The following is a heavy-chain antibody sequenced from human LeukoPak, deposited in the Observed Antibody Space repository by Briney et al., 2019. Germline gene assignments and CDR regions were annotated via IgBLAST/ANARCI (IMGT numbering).Heavy chain of an antibody. D-gene: IGHD2-2*01. CDR2: ISSSSSYI. CDR1: GFTFSSYS. Sequence: GGSLRLSCAASGFTFSSYSMNWVRQAPGKGLEWVTSISSSSSYIYCADSVKGRFTISRDNAKNSLYLQMNSLSAEDTAVYYCARDIVVVPAANSPADYWGQGTLVTVSS. CDR3: ARDIVVVPAANSPADY. J-gene: IGHJ4*02. V-gene: IGHV3-21*01.